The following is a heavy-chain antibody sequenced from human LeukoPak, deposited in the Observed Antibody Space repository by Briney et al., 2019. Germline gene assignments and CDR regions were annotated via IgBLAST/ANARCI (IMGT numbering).Heavy chain of an antibody. CDR2: IYYSGST. V-gene: IGHV4-39*07. CDR1: GGSISSSSYY. Sequence: MPSETLSLTRTVSGGSISSSSYYWGWIRQPPGKGLEWIGSIYYSGSTYYNPSLKSRVTISVDTSKNQFSLKLSSVTAADTAVYYCARDRIVVVPAANNWFDPWGQGTLVTVSS. CDR3: ARDRIVVVPAANNWFDP. D-gene: IGHD2-2*01. J-gene: IGHJ5*02.